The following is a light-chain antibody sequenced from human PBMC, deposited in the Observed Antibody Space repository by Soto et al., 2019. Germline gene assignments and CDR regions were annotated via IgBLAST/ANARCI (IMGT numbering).Light chain of an antibody. Sequence: QSALTQPASVSGSPGQSITISCTGTSSDVGGYNYVCWYQQHPGKAPKLIIYGVTNRPSGVSNHFAGSKSGNTASLSISGLQAEDEADYYCSSYTSSGTVVFGGGTQLTVL. CDR3: SSYTSSGTVV. V-gene: IGLV2-14*03. CDR1: SSDVGGYNY. CDR2: GVT. J-gene: IGLJ3*02.